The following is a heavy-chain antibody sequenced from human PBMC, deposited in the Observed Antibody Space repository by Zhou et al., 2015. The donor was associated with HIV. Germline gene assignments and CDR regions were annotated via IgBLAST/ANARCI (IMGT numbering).Heavy chain of an antibody. Sequence: VELVQPGGRMVAGGGTLTISCVASGFTLNTFGVNWVRQAPGKGLEWLGFIGHDGRDIFYTDSVRGRFIISRDNSQNAAFLQMNNLENGDTAVYYCAKEAVPSALRGISHYHHHVDVWGRGTTVTVS. CDR3: AKEAVPSALRGISHYHHHVDV. CDR1: GFTLNTFG. J-gene: IGHJ6*03. V-gene: IGHV3-30*02. D-gene: IGHD2-15*01. CDR2: IGHDGRDI.